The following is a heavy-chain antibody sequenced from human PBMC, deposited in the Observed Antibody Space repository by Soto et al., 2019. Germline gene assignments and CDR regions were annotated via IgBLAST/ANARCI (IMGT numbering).Heavy chain of an antibody. Sequence: ASVKVSCKASGYTFTSYGISWVRQAPGQGLEWMGWISAYNGNTNYAQKLQGRVTMTTDTSTSTAYMELRSLRSDDTAVYYCAREFLAGYYYDSSGYDYWGQGTMVTVYS. CDR3: AREFLAGYYYDSSGYDY. J-gene: IGHJ4*02. CDR1: GYTFTSYG. V-gene: IGHV1-18*01. D-gene: IGHD3-22*01. CDR2: ISAYNGNT.